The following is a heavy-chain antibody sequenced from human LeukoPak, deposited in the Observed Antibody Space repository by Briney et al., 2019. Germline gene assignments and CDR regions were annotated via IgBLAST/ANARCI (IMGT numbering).Heavy chain of an antibody. V-gene: IGHV3-23*01. J-gene: IGHJ3*02. CDR1: GGSISSYY. D-gene: IGHD4-23*01. CDR2: ISGNGGST. CDR3: ASARWPDAFDI. Sequence: ETLSLTCTVSGGSISSYYWSWVRQAPGKGLEWVSVISGNGGSTYYADSVKGRFTISRDNSKNTLYLQMNSLRAEDTAVYYCASARWPDAFDIWGQGTMVTVSS.